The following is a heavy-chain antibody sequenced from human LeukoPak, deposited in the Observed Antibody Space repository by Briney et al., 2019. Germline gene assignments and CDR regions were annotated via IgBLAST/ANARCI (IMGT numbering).Heavy chain of an antibody. V-gene: IGHV5-51*01. J-gene: IGHJ4*02. CDR3: ARQPDSSGSPLY. CDR2: IYPGDSDT. Sequence: GESLKISCKGSGYIFTSYRIGWVRQMPGKGLEWMGIIYPGDSDTRYSPSFQGQVTISADKYISTAYLQWSSLKASDTAMFYCARQPDSSGSPLYWGQGTLVSVSS. CDR1: GYIFTSYR. D-gene: IGHD3-22*01.